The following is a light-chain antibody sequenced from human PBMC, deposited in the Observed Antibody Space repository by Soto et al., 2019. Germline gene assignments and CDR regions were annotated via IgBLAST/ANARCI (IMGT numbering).Light chain of an antibody. V-gene: IGKV1-12*01. J-gene: IGKJ4*01. CDR2: AAS. Sequence: DIQMTQSPSSVSASVGDRVTIACRAIQDISSWLAWYQQRPGKAPKLLIYAASILQSDVPPRFSGSGSGTDFTLTITSLQPEDFATYYCQQGKSLSLTFGGGTTVEIK. CDR3: QQGKSLSLT. CDR1: QDISSW.